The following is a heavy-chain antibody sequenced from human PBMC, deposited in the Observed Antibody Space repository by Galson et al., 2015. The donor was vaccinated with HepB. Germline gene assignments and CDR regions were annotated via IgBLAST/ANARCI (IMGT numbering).Heavy chain of an antibody. Sequence: SVKVSCKVSGYTLTELSMHWVRQAPGKGLEWMGGFDPEDGETIYAQKLQGRVTMTTDTSTSTAYMELRSLRSDDTAVYYCARRGPRITGEALDYWGQGTLVTVSS. V-gene: IGHV1-24*01. CDR1: GYTLTELS. D-gene: IGHD7-27*01. CDR3: ARRGPRITGEALDY. CDR2: FDPEDGET. J-gene: IGHJ4*02.